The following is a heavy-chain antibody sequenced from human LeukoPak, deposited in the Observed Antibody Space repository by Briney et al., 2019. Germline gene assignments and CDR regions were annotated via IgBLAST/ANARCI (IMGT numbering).Heavy chain of an antibody. D-gene: IGHD2-2*01. V-gene: IGHV3-21*01. CDR2: ISSSSSYI. CDR3: ASYTLGYCSSTSCYAY. J-gene: IGHJ4*02. CDR1: GFTFSSCS. Sequence: GGSLRLSCAASGFTFSSCSMNWVRQAPGKGLEWVSSISSSSSYIYYADSVKGRFTISRDNAKNSLYLQMNSLRAEDTAVYYCASYTLGYCSSTSCYAYWGQGTLVTVSS.